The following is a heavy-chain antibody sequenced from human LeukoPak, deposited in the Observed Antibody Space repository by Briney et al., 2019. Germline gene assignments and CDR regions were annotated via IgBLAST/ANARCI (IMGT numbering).Heavy chain of an antibody. CDR2: ISPGDSDT. CDR3: ARRPCSGGSCYYFDF. CDR1: GYFFTSFW. J-gene: IGHJ4*02. Sequence: GESLKISCKASGYFFTSFWIGWVRQMPGKGLEWMETISPGDSDTRYSPSLQGHVTISADNSINTAYLQWSSLRPSDTAMYFCARRPCSGGSCYYFDFWGQGTLVTVSS. D-gene: IGHD2-15*01. V-gene: IGHV5-51*01.